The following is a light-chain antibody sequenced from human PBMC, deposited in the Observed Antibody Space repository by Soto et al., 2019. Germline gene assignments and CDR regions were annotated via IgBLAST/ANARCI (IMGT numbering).Light chain of an antibody. Sequence: ILLTQSPSSLSASVGDRVTITCRASQSISSYLNWYQQKPGKAPKLLIYAASSLQSGVPSRFSGSGSGTDFTLTISSLQPEDFATYYCQQSYSTPYTFGQGTKVDIK. V-gene: IGKV1-39*01. CDR3: QQSYSTPYT. J-gene: IGKJ2*01. CDR2: AAS. CDR1: QSISSY.